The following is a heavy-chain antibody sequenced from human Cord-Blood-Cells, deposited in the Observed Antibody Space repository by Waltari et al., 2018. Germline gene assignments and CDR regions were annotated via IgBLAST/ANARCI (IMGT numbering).Heavy chain of an antibody. CDR3: ARASSSSPYAFDI. J-gene: IGHJ3*02. CDR1: GFTFSSYS. CDR2: ISSSSSYI. Sequence: EVQLVESGGGLVKPGGSLRLSCAASGFTFSSYSMNWVRQAPGKGLEWVSSISSSSSYIYHADSVNGRFTISRDNSKNSLYLEMNSLRAEDTAVYYCARASSSSPYAFDIWGQGTMVTVSS. V-gene: IGHV3-21*01. D-gene: IGHD6-13*01.